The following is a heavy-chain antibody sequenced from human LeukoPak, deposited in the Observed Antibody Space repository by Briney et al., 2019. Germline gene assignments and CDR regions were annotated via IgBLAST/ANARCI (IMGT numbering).Heavy chain of an antibody. V-gene: IGHV3-20*04. J-gene: IGHJ3*02. D-gene: IGHD3-10*01. CDR2: INWNGGIT. CDR1: GFNFNYG. CDR3: ARDLPAYYGSGMGAFDI. Sequence: GGSLRLSCAGSGFNFNYGMSWVRQAPGKGLEWVSGINWNGGITGYADSVKGRFTISRDNAKNSLYLQMNSLRAEDTAVYYCARDLPAYYGSGMGAFDIWGQGTMVTVSS.